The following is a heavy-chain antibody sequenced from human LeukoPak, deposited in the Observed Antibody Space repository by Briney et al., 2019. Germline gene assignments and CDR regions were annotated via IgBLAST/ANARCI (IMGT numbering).Heavy chain of an antibody. CDR2: INPNSGGT. V-gene: IGHV1-2*02. CDR3: AQLRPKEYYFDY. Sequence: ASVKVSCKASGYTFTGYYMHWVRQAPGQGLEWMGWINPNSGGTNYAQKFQGRVTMTRDTSISTAYMELSRLRSDDTAVYYCAQLRPKEYYFDYWGQGTLVTVSS. CDR1: GYTFTGYY. D-gene: IGHD5-12*01. J-gene: IGHJ4*02.